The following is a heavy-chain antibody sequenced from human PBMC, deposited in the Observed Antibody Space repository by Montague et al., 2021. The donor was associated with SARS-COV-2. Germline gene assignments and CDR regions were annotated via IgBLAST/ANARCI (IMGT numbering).Heavy chain of an antibody. D-gene: IGHD3-10*01. CDR2: INHSGST. J-gene: IGHJ4*02. CDR1: GGSLSGHY. Sequence: SETLSLTCAVYGGSLSGHYWNWIRQPPGKGLEWIGEINHSGSTNNNPSLKSRVTMSVDTSKNQFSLKLSSVTAADTAVYYCARGAWQGYGFRLGSFDYWGQGTLVTVSS. CDR3: ARGAWQGYGFRLGSFDY. V-gene: IGHV4-34*01.